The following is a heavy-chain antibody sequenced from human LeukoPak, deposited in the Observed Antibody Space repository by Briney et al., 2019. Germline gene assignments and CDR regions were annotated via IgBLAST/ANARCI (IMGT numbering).Heavy chain of an antibody. CDR2: ISATGGNK. CDR3: TTAYYYSSGSYYGVDY. CDR1: GFTFSNHA. Sequence: GGSLRLSCAASGFTFSNHAMSWVRQAPGKGLEWVSAISATGGNKYYADSVKGRFAISRDNSKNTLYLQMNSLRAEDTAVYYCTTAYYYSSGSYYGVDYWGQGTLVTVSS. J-gene: IGHJ4*02. D-gene: IGHD3-10*01. V-gene: IGHV3-23*01.